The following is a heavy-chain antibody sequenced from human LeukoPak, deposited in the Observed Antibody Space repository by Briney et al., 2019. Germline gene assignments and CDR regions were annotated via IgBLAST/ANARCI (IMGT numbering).Heavy chain of an antibody. V-gene: IGHV1-2*02. CDR3: AREATVVAAGTAGINFDY. CDR1: GFTFNAYN. D-gene: IGHD6-13*01. J-gene: IGHJ4*02. CDR2: INPKSGGA. Sequence: ASVKVSCKASGFTFNAYNIHWVRQAPGRGLEWMGWINPKSGGANYAQKFQGRVTMTWDTSISTAYMELSRLRSDDTAMYYCAREATVVAAGTAGINFDYWGQGTLVTVSS.